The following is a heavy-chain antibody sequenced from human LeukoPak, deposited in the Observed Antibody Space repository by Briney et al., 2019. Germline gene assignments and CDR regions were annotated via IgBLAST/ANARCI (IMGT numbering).Heavy chain of an antibody. CDR1: GFTFDDYA. CDR2: ISWNSGSI. Sequence: GGSLRLSCAASGFTFDDYAMHWVRQAPGKGLEWVSGISWNSGSIGYADSVKGRFTISRDNAKNSLYLQMNSLRAEDTAVYYCARGPSGYHNTGGQGTLVTVSS. J-gene: IGHJ4*02. D-gene: IGHD5-12*01. V-gene: IGHV3-9*01. CDR3: ARGPSGYHNT.